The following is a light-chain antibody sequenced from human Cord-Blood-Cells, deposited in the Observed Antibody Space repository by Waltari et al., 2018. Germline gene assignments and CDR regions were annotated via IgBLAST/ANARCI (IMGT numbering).Light chain of an antibody. V-gene: IGKV1-39*01. J-gene: IGKJ2*01. CDR1: QSISSY. Sequence: DIQMTQSPSSLSASEGDRVTITCRASQSISSYLNWYQQKPGKAPKLLIYAASSLQSGVPSRFSGSGSGTDFTLTISSLQPEDFATYYCQQGYSTPLYTFGQGTKLEIK. CDR2: AAS. CDR3: QQGYSTPLYT.